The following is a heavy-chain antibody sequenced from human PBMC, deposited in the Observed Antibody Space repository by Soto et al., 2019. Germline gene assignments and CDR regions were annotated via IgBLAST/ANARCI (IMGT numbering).Heavy chain of an antibody. J-gene: IGHJ4*02. CDR1: GFTFSSYA. CDR2: ISGTGDST. D-gene: IGHD6-19*01. Sequence: EVQLLESGGGLVQPGGSLRLSCAASGFTFSSYAMNWVRQAPGKGLEWVSVISGTGDSTYNADSVKGRFTISRDNSKNTLYLQMNSLRAEDTAVYYCARRASGWFFDYWGQGTLVNVSS. V-gene: IGHV3-23*01. CDR3: ARRASGWFFDY.